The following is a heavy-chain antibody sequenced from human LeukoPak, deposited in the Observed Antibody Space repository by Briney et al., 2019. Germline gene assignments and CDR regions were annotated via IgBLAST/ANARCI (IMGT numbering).Heavy chain of an antibody. J-gene: IGHJ6*03. V-gene: IGHV4-39*07. D-gene: IGHD2-15*01. Sequence: PSETLSLTCTVSGGSISSSSYYWGWIRQPPGKGLEWIGEINHSGSTNYNPSLKSRVTISVDTSKNQFSLKLSSVTAADTAVYYCARTQGFYSRMDVWGKGTTVTVSS. CDR1: GGSISSSSYY. CDR2: INHSGST. CDR3: ARTQGFYSRMDV.